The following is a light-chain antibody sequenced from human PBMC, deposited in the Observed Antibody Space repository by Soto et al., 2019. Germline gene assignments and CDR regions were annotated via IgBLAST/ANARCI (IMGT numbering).Light chain of an antibody. CDR1: QSVSSN. CDR2: GAS. CDR3: QQYNGWPRT. Sequence: EIVMTQSPATLSVSPGERATLSCRASQSVSSNLAWYQQKPGQAPRLLIYGASTRATGVPARFSGSGSGTEFTLTISGLQSEDFAVYYCQQYNGWPRTFGQGTKVDI. J-gene: IGKJ1*01. V-gene: IGKV3-15*01.